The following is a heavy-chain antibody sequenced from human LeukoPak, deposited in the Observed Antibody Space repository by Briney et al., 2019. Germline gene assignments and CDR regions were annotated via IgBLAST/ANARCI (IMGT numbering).Heavy chain of an antibody. CDR1: GFTFSSYA. V-gene: IGHV3-30-3*01. D-gene: IGHD3-16*02. Sequence: GRSLRLSCAASGFTFSSYAMHWVRQAPGKGLEWVAVISYDGSNKYYADSVKGRFTISRDNSKNTLYLQMNSLRAEDTAVYYFARDRVEDYDYVWGSYRHEAFDIWGQGTMVTVSS. CDR2: ISYDGSNK. CDR3: ARDRVEDYDYVWGSYRHEAFDI. J-gene: IGHJ3*02.